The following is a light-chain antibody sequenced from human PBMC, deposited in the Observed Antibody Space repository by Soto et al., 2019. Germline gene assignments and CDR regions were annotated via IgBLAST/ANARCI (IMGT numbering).Light chain of an antibody. CDR1: SSDGGGYNY. J-gene: IGLJ2*01. Sequence: QSALTQPPSASGSPGQSVTISCTGTSSDGGGYNYVSGYQQHPGKAPKLMIYEVSKRPSGVPDRFSGSKSGNTASLTVSGLQAEDEADYYCSSYAGSNNLVFGGGTQLTVL. CDR2: EVS. V-gene: IGLV2-8*01. CDR3: SSYAGSNNLV.